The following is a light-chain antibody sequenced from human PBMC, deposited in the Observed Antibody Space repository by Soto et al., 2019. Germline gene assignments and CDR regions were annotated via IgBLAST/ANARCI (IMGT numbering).Light chain of an antibody. CDR2: TDY. Sequence: QSVLTQPPSASGTPGQRVIISCSGSNSNIGTYTVNWYQQLPGTAPKLLIYTDYQRPSGVPDRFSGSRSGTSASLAISGLQYEDEAEYYCASWDDSLSGGVFGGGTKVTVL. CDR1: NSNIGTYT. CDR3: ASWDDSLSGGV. V-gene: IGLV1-44*01. J-gene: IGLJ3*02.